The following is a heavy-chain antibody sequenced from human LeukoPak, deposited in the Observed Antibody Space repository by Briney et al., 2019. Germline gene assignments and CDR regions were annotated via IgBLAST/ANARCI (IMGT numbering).Heavy chain of an antibody. CDR1: GFTFTNYA. J-gene: IGHJ4*02. V-gene: IGHV3-30*18. CDR2: MSYGGSNK. D-gene: IGHD3-10*01. Sequence: GGSLRLSCAASGFTFTNYAMHWVRQAPGKGLEWVAVMSYGGSNKYYADSVKGRFTISRDNSKNTLDLQMNSLRAEDTAVYYCAKDPSDLGGSGSNNYFDCWGQGTLVTVSS. CDR3: AKDPSDLGGSGSNNYFDC.